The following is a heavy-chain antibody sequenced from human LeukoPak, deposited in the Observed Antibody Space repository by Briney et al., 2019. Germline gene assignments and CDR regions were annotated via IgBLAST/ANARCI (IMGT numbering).Heavy chain of an antibody. D-gene: IGHD3-22*01. J-gene: IGHJ4*02. CDR3: PEDMGALYCDRTGFDY. V-gene: IGHV3-74*01. Sequence: GGSLRLSCVASGFTFRSYWMLWVRHAPREGLVWVSRLCGGGRNINYLDSVMDRFSIPRDNAKNTLYRQINNLGVEATALYYCPEDMGALYCDRTGFDYWGEGTLVTVSS. CDR1: GFTFRSYW. CDR2: LCGGGRNI.